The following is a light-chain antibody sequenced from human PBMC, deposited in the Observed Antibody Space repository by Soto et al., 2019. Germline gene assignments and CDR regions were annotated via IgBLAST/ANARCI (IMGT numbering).Light chain of an antibody. CDR2: DVS. Sequence: DIQMTQSPSTLSASVGDTVTVTCRASQSVSGWLAWYQQKPGEAPKLLIYDVSNLERGVPPRFSGSGSGTEFTLTISSLQPDDFATYYCQHYNSYSEAFGQGTKVDI. J-gene: IGKJ1*01. V-gene: IGKV1-5*01. CDR1: QSVSGW. CDR3: QHYNSYSEA.